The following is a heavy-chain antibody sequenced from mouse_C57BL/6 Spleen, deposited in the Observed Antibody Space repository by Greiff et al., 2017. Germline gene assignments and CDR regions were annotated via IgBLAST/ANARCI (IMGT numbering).Heavy chain of an antibody. Sequence: VQVVESGPELVKSGASVKISCKASGYAFSSSWMNWVKPRPGRGLEWIGRRYPGDGDTNYNGQFKGKATLTADKSSSTAYMQLSSLTSEDSAVYFCAREGAAQAPYAMDYWGQGTSVTVSS. CDR2: RYPGDGDT. CDR1: GYAFSSSW. D-gene: IGHD3-2*02. J-gene: IGHJ4*01. CDR3: AREGAAQAPYAMDY. V-gene: IGHV1-82*01.